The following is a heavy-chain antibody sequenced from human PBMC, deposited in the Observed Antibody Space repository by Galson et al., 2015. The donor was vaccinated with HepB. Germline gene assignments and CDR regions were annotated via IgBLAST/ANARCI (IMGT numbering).Heavy chain of an antibody. D-gene: IGHD2-2*01. V-gene: IGHV1-69*13. CDR1: GGTFSSYA. Sequence: SVKVSCKASGGTFSSYAISWVRQAPGQGLEWMGGIIPIFGTANYAQKFQGRVTITADESTSTAYMELSSLRSEDTAVYYCATGYCSSTSCHYNWFDPWGQGTLVTVSS. CDR3: ATGYCSSTSCHYNWFDP. J-gene: IGHJ5*02. CDR2: IIPIFGTA.